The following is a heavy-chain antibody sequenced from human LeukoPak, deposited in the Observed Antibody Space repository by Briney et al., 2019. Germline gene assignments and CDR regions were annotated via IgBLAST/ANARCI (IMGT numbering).Heavy chain of an antibody. CDR2: IKQDGSEK. CDR1: GFTLSSYW. CDR3: ARDRLHYDSLTGYPAD. V-gene: IGHV3-7*01. Sequence: GGSLRLSCAASGFTLSSYWMSWVRQAPGKGLEWVANIKQDGSEKYYVDSVRGRFTVSRDNAKNSLYLQMNSLRAEDTAVYYCARDRLHYDSLTGYPADWGQGTLVTVSS. J-gene: IGHJ4*02. D-gene: IGHD3-9*01.